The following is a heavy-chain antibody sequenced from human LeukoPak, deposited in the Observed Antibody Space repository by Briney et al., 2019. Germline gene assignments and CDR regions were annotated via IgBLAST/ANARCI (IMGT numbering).Heavy chain of an antibody. CDR3: ARVRDDYTYFDC. CDR1: GFTFSSYG. D-gene: IGHD4-11*01. V-gene: IGHV3-33*01. CDR2: IWNDGSHK. Sequence: GGSLRLSCAASGFTFSSYGMHWVRQAPGRGLEWVAVIWNDGSHKYYADSVKGRFTISRDNSKNTLYLQMNSLRAEDTAVYYCARVRDDYTYFDCWGQGTLVTVSS. J-gene: IGHJ4*02.